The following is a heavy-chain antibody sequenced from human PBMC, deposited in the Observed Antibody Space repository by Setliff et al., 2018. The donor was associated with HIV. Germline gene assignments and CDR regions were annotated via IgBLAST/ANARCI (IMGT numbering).Heavy chain of an antibody. CDR1: GGSISSHY. V-gene: IGHV4-59*08. D-gene: IGHD3-22*01. Sequence: SETLSLTCTVSGGSISSHYWSWIRQPPGKGLEWIGHIYTSGSTNYNPSLKSRLTISVDTSQHQFSLKLTSVTAADTAVYYCARQVPIPGVAVTPIDFWGQRILVTVSS. J-gene: IGHJ4*02. CDR3: ARQVPIPGVAVTPIDF. CDR2: IYTSGST.